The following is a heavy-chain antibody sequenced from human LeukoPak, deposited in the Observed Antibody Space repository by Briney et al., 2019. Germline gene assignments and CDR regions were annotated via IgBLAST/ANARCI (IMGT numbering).Heavy chain of an antibody. Sequence: ASVKVSCKASGGTFSSYAISWVRQAPGQGLEWMGGIIPIFGTANYAQKFQGRVTITADESTSTAYMELSSLRSEDTAVYYCARERYERYCSSTSCYEEGYCFDYWGQGTLVTVSS. CDR1: GGTFSSYA. V-gene: IGHV1-69*13. CDR2: IIPIFGTA. CDR3: ARERYERYCSSTSCYEEGYCFDY. D-gene: IGHD2-2*01. J-gene: IGHJ4*02.